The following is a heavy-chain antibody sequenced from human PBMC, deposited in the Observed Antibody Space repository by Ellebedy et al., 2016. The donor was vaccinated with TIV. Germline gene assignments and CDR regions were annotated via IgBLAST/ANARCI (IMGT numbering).Heavy chain of an antibody. Sequence: GESLKISCAASGFTVSSNYMSWVRQAPGKGLEWVSGISGSGGSTYYADSVKGRFTISRDNSKNTLYLQMNSLRPEDTAVYYCASPSGRGFWTGYLDYWGQGTLVIVSS. J-gene: IGHJ4*02. V-gene: IGHV3-23*01. CDR2: ISGSGGST. CDR1: GFTVSSNY. CDR3: ASPSGRGFWTGYLDY. D-gene: IGHD3/OR15-3a*01.